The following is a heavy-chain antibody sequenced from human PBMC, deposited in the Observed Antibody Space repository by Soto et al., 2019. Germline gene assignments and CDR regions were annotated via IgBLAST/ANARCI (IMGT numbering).Heavy chain of an antibody. CDR3: AIFRVATMTGIFDY. D-gene: IGHD5-12*01. CDR1: GGSISSSSYY. CDR2: IYYSGST. J-gene: IGHJ4*02. Sequence: QLQLQESGPGLVKPSETLSLTCTVSGGSISSSSYYWGWIRQPPGKGLEWIGSIYYSGSTYYNPSLKSRVTISVDTSKNQFSLKLSSVTAADTAVYYCAIFRVATMTGIFDYWGQGTLVTVSS. V-gene: IGHV4-39*01.